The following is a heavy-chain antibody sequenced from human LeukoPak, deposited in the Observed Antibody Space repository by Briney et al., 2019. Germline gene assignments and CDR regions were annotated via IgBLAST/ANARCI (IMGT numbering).Heavy chain of an antibody. J-gene: IGHJ4*02. Sequence: GGSLRLSCAASGFTFSRYWMSWFRQAPGKGLEWVANIKQDGSEKQYVESVKGRFTISRDNAKNSLYLQMYSLRADDTAVYYCARSSSGYADDYWGQGTLVTVSS. CDR2: IKQDGSEK. D-gene: IGHD3-22*01. CDR1: GFTFSRYW. CDR3: ARSSSGYADDY. V-gene: IGHV3-7*05.